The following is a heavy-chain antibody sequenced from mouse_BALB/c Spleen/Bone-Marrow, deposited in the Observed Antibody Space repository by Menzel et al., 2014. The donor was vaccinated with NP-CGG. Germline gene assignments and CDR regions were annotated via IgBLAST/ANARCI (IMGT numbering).Heavy chain of an antibody. CDR3: ASTYYGNPFAY. V-gene: IGHV5-12*02. D-gene: IGHD2-10*01. CDR2: ISNGGGST. J-gene: IGHJ3*01. Sequence: DVMLVESGGGLVQPGGSLKLSCATSGFTFSDYYMYWVRQTPEKRLEWVAYISNGGGSTYYPDTVKGRFTISRDNAKNALYLQRSRLKSEDTAMYYCASTYYGNPFAYWGQGTLVTVSA. CDR1: GFTFSDYY.